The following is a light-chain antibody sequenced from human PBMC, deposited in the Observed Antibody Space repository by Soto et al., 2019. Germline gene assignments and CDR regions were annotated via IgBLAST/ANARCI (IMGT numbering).Light chain of an antibody. CDR3: QQYFGYPWT. J-gene: IGKJ1*01. Sequence: DIQMTQSPSTLSASVGDRVTITSRASQSINDWLAWYQQKPGKAPNLLIYKASSLQSGVPSRFSGSGSGTEFTLTISSLQPDDFATFYCQQYFGYPWTFGQGTKVEIK. V-gene: IGKV1-5*03. CDR2: KAS. CDR1: QSINDW.